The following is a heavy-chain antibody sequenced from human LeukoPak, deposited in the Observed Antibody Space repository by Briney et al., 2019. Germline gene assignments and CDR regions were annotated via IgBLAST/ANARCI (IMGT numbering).Heavy chain of an antibody. CDR2: IIPIFGTA. V-gene: IGHV1-69*13. D-gene: IGHD2-2*01. CDR3: AIRSQEYQLTSFDY. CDR1: GGTFSSYA. Sequence: ASVKVSCKASGGTFSSYAISWVRQAPGQGLEWMGGIIPIFGTANYAQKFQGRVTITADESTSTAYMELSSLRSEDTAVYYCAIRSQEYQLTSFDYWGQGTLVTVSS. J-gene: IGHJ4*02.